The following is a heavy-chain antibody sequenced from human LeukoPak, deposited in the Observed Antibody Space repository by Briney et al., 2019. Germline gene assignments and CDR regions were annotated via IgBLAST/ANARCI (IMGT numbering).Heavy chain of an antibody. V-gene: IGHV3-7*01. J-gene: IGHJ2*01. CDR2: IKPDGREK. Sequence: GGSLRLSCAASGFSFSSYWMNWVRHAPGKGLECVANIKPDGREKNYVDSVKGRFTVSRDNSRNSLFLQMNNLRAEDTAVYYCASGQGWHFDLWGRGTLVTVSS. CDR3: ASGQGWHFDL. CDR1: GFSFSSYW.